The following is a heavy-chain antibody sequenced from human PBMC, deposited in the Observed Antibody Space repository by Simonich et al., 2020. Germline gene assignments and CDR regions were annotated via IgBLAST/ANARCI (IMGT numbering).Heavy chain of an antibody. CDR1: GGSISSSSYY. Sequence: QLQLQESGPGLVKPSETLSLTCTVSGGSISSSSYYWGWIRQPPGKGLEWIGSIYYSGRTYHNPSLKSRVTISVDTSKNQFSLKLSSATAADTAVYYCARHAGFAFDIWGQGTMVTVSS. D-gene: IGHD6-13*01. CDR2: IYYSGRT. J-gene: IGHJ3*02. CDR3: ARHAGFAFDI. V-gene: IGHV4-39*01.